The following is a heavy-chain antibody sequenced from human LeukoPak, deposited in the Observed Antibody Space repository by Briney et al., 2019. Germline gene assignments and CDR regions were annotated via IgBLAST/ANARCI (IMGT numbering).Heavy chain of an antibody. J-gene: IGHJ4*02. V-gene: IGHV1-2*02. CDR1: GYTLTGYY. CDR3: AKSDCTYITCYVLDY. CDR2: INPSSGDT. Sequence: ASVKVSCKASGYTLTGYYMHWVRLAPGQGLEWMGWINPSSGDTNYAQKFQGRVTMTRDASISTAYMELSRLRSDDTAVYYCAKSDCTYITCYVLDYWGQGTLVTVSS. D-gene: IGHD2-2*01.